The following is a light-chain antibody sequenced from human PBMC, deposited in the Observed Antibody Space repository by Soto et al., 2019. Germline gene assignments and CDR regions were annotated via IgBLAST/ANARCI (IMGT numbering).Light chain of an antibody. J-gene: IGKJ4*01. CDR3: QQYHRYST. Sequence: DIQMTQTPATLSAFAGDRVTVTCRASQTISSWLAWYQQKPGKAPKLLIYDASTLESGVPSRFSGSGSGTEFTLTISSLQPDDFATYYCQQYHRYSTFGGGTKVDIK. V-gene: IGKV1-5*01. CDR1: QTISSW. CDR2: DAS.